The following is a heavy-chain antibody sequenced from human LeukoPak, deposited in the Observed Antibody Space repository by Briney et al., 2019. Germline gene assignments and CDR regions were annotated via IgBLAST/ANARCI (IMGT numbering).Heavy chain of an antibody. CDR3: ARQNSGSYSGSYYFDY. V-gene: IGHV4-59*08. CDR1: GGSISTYY. D-gene: IGHD1-26*01. CDR2: VFYSGST. Sequence: SETLSLTCTMSGGSISGGSISTYYWTWIRQPPGKGLEWIGYVFYSGSTNYNPSLKSRVTISVDTSKNQFSLKLSSVTAADTAVYYCARQNSGSYSGSYYFDYWGQGTLVTVSS. J-gene: IGHJ4*02.